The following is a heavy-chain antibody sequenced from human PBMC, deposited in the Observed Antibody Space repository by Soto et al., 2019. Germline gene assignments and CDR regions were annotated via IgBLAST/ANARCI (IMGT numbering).Heavy chain of an antibody. CDR3: ARVRWPRGPPVY. CDR1: GYTFTSYG. J-gene: IGHJ4*02. Sequence: QVQLVQSGAEVKKPGASVKVSCKASGYTFTSYGISWVRQAPGQGLEWMGWISAYNGNTNYAQKLQGRVTITTDTSTSPAYMEMRSLRSDETAVYYCARVRWPRGPPVYWGQGTLVTVSS. D-gene: IGHD5-12*01. V-gene: IGHV1-18*01. CDR2: ISAYNGNT.